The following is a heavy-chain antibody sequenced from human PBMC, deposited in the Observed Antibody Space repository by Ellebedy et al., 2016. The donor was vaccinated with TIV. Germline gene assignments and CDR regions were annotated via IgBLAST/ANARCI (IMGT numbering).Heavy chain of an antibody. Sequence: GESLKISXAASGFTFSSYSMNWVRQAPGKGLEWVSSISSGGGTIYYEDSVKGRFTISRDNAKNSLFLQMNSLRDEDTAVYYCARASSIDYWGQGTLVTVSS. V-gene: IGHV3-48*02. J-gene: IGHJ4*02. CDR2: ISSGGGTI. CDR1: GFTFSSYS. CDR3: ARASSIDY.